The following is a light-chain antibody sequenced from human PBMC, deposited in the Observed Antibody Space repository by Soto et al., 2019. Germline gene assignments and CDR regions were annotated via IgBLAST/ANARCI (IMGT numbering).Light chain of an antibody. Sequence: QSVLTQPPSVSAAPGQRVTMSCSGNSSNIGNNFVSWYQQLPGTAPKLLIYDNSERPSGIPDRFSGSKSGTSATLGITGLQTGDEADYYCGTWDSSLSVEVFGGGTKVTVL. CDR1: SSNIGNNF. V-gene: IGLV1-51*01. CDR2: DNS. CDR3: GTWDSSLSVEV. J-gene: IGLJ3*02.